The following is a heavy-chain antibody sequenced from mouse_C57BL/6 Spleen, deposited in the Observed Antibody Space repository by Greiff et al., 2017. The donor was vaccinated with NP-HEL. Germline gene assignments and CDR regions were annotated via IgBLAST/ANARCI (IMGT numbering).Heavy chain of an antibody. CDR1: GYTFTSYW. V-gene: IGHV1-55*01. J-gene: IGHJ4*01. D-gene: IGHD1-1*01. CDR3: ARCSYYYGSSYGYYAMDY. Sequence: QVQLQQPGAELVKPGASVKMSCKASGYTFTSYWITWVKQRPGQGLEWIGDIYPGSGSTNYNEKFKSKATLTVDTSSSTAYMQLSSLTSEDSAVYCCARCSYYYGSSYGYYAMDYWGQGTSVTVSS. CDR2: IYPGSGST.